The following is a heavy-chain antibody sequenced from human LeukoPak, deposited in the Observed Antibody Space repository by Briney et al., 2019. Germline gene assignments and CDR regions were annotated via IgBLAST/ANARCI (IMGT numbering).Heavy chain of an antibody. V-gene: IGHV1-18*04. CDR2: ISAYNGNT. CDR1: GYTFTSYV. Sequence: ASVKVSCKASGYTFTSYVISWVRQAPGEGLEWMGWISAYNGNTHYAQNLQGRVTMTTDTFTSTAYIELRSLRSDDTAVYYCARGGILTGYSRWGQGTLVTVSS. CDR3: ARGGILTGYSR. J-gene: IGHJ4*02. D-gene: IGHD3-9*01.